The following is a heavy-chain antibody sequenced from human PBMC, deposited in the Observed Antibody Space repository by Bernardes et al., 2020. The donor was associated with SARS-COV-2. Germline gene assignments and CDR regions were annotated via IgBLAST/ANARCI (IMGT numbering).Heavy chain of an antibody. D-gene: IGHD3-3*01. CDR2: IKKDGGDK. Sequence: GYLRLSCAGSGFTFDTYSMTWVRQAPGKGLEWVAIIKKDGGDKYYLDSVRGRFTISRDNAKNSLNLQMNSLRAEDTAVYYCARVRFLKWVPDVIDYWGQGTLVTVSS. CDR3: ARVRFLKWVPDVIDY. J-gene: IGHJ4*02. V-gene: IGHV3-7*04. CDR1: GFTFDTYS.